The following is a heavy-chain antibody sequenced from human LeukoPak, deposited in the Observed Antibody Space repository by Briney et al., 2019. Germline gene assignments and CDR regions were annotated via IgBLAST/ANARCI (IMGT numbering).Heavy chain of an antibody. V-gene: IGHV3-21*01. CDR1: GFTFSRYN. J-gene: IGHJ6*02. D-gene: IGHD3-10*01. CDR2: ISSSSSYI. CDR3: ARSEAMIRGIIYGMDV. Sequence: GGSLRLSCAASGFTFSRYNMNWVRQAPGKGLEWVSSISSSSSYIYYADSVKGRFTISRDNANNSLYLQMNSLRAEDTAVYYCARSEAMIRGIIYGMDVWGQGTTVTVSS.